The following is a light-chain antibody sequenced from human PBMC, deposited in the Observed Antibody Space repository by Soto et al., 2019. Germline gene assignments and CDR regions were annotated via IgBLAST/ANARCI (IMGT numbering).Light chain of an antibody. CDR3: QQYRGT. CDR1: QSISSW. V-gene: IGKV1-5*03. Sequence: DIQMTQNTSTLSASVGDRVTITCRASQSISSWLAWYQQKPGKAPKLLIYKASSLESGVPSRFSGSGSGTEFTLTISSLQPDDFATYYCQQYRGTFGQGTKVDI. CDR2: KAS. J-gene: IGKJ1*01.